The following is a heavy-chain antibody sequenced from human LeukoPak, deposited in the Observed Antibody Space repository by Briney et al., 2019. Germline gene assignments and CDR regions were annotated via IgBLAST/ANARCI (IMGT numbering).Heavy chain of an antibody. J-gene: IGHJ4*02. CDR1: GFTFSSYW. CDR2: INHNGNVN. Sequence: PGGSLRLSCAASGFTFSSYWMNWARQAPGKGLEWVASINHNGNVNYYVDSVKGRFTISRDNAKNSLYLQMNSLRAEDTAVYYCARDARWLQLGYFDYWGQGTLVTVSS. V-gene: IGHV3-7*01. D-gene: IGHD5-24*01. CDR3: ARDARWLQLGYFDY.